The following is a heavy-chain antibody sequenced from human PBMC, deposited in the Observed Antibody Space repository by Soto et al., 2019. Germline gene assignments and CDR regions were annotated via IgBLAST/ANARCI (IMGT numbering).Heavy chain of an antibody. CDR2: IYYSGST. J-gene: IGHJ6*03. CDR1: GGSISSYY. D-gene: IGHD5-18*01. V-gene: IGHV4-59*08. Sequence: SETLSLTCTVSGGSISSYYWSWIRQPPGKGLEWIGYIYYSGSTNYNPSLKSRVTISVDTSKNQFSLKLSSVTAADTAVYYCARHFDSYGYYYYYYMDVWGKGTTVTVSS. CDR3: ARHFDSYGYYYYYYMDV.